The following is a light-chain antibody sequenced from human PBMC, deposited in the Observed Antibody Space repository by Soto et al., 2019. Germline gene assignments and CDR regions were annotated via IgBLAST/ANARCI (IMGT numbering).Light chain of an antibody. V-gene: IGKV1-13*02. Sequence: AIQLTQSPSSLSSSLGDRVTITCRASQGISTFLAWYQQKPGKAPKLLIYDASSLESGVPSRFSGSGSGTEFTLTISSLKHDDFATYYCQQYNSYSPTFGQGTKVDIK. CDR3: QQYNSYSPT. CDR1: QGISTF. CDR2: DAS. J-gene: IGKJ1*01.